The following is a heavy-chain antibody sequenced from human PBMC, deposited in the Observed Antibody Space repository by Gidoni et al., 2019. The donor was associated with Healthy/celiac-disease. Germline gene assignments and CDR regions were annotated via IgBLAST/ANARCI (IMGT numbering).Heavy chain of an antibody. CDR2: ISYDGSNK. CDR1: GFTFSSYA. CDR3: ARAEGQLLKRWLESLDY. J-gene: IGHJ4*02. D-gene: IGHD6-19*01. Sequence: QVQLVESGGGVVQPGRSLRLSCAASGFTFSSYAMHWVRQAPGKGLEWVAVISYDGSNKYYADSVKGRFTISRDNSKNTLYLQMNSLRAEDTAVYYCARAEGQLLKRWLESLDYWGQGTLVTVSS. V-gene: IGHV3-30-3*01.